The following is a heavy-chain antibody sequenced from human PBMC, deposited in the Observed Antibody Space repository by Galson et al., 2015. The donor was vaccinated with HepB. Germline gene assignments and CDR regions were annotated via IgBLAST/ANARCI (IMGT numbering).Heavy chain of an antibody. D-gene: IGHD2-2*01. CDR2: ISGSGYST. J-gene: IGHJ4*02. V-gene: IGHV3-23*01. CDR3: ATPDCTSTSCYFLLDY. Sequence: SLRLSCAASGFTFSSYAMSWVRQAPGKGLEWVSTISGSGYSTYYADSVKGRFTISRDNPKSTLYLQMNSLRAEDTAIYYCATPDCTSTSCYFLLDYWGQGTLVTVSS. CDR1: GFTFSSYA.